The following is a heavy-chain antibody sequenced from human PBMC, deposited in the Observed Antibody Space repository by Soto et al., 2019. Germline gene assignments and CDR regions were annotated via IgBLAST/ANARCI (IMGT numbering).Heavy chain of an antibody. CDR3: ARLEGLATISYYFDY. J-gene: IGHJ4*02. CDR1: GGSVSSSSYY. CDR2: VYYSGST. Sequence: SETPSLTCTVFGGSVSSSSYYWGWVRQPPGKGLEWIGSVYYSGSTYYNPSLESRVTISVDKSKNQFSLKLMSLSAADTAVYYCARLEGLATISYYFDYWGQGALVTVSS. V-gene: IGHV4-39*01. D-gene: IGHD3-9*01.